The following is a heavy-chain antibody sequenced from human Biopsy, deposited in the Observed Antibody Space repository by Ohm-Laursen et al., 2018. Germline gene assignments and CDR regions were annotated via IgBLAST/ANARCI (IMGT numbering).Heavy chain of an antibody. V-gene: IGHV4-61*01. CDR1: GASVSSGSYD. D-gene: IGHD5-18*01. CDR3: ARGYAGLYEAFDF. CDR2: IYNDVST. Sequence: GTLSLTCTVSGASVSSGSYDWSWIRQPPGKGLEWIGNIYNDVSTKYNPSLRSRVTISADKSANQFSLKLRSVTAADTAVYYCARGYAGLYEAFDFWGQGTVITVAS. J-gene: IGHJ3*01.